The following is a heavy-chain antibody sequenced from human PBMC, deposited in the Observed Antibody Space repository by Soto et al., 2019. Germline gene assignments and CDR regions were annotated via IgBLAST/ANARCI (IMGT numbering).Heavy chain of an antibody. CDR1: GDSVSSNSAA. CDR3: ARYTSSWYLEY. V-gene: IGHV6-1*01. Sequence: QVQLQQSGPGLMKPSQTISLICAISGDSVSSNSAAWDWIRQSPSGGLEWLGRTYYRSKWYADYALSVRSRITIIPDTSKNQFSLHLNSVTPEDTAVYYCARYTSSWYLEYWGQGTLVTVSS. D-gene: IGHD2-15*01. CDR2: TYYRSKWYA. J-gene: IGHJ4*02.